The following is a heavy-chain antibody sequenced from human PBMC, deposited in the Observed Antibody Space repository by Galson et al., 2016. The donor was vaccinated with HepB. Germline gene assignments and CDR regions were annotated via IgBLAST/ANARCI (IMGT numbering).Heavy chain of an antibody. D-gene: IGHD3-22*01. V-gene: IGHV3-7*03. CDR3: SRDRAGTVILVGGAFDI. CDR1: GFTFSDHW. CDR2: IKQDGTEK. Sequence: SLRLSCAASGFTFSDHWMSWVRQAPGMGLEWVANIKQDGTEKYYVDSVKGRFTISRDNAKKSLYLQMNSLRAEDTAVYYCSRDRAGTVILVGGAFDIWGQGTMVTVSS. J-gene: IGHJ3*02.